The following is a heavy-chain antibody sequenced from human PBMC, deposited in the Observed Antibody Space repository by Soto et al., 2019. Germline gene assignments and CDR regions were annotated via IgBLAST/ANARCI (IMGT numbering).Heavy chain of an antibody. V-gene: IGHV3-7*05. CDR3: AREPYYYYGSGSYFDY. D-gene: IGHD3-10*01. J-gene: IGHJ4*02. CDR2: IKQDGSEK. Sequence: GGSLRLSCAASGFTFSSYWMSWVRQAPGKGLEWVANIKQDGSEKYYVDSVKGRFTISRDNAKNSLYLQMNSLRAEDTAVYYCAREPYYYYGSGSYFDYWGQGTLVTVSS. CDR1: GFTFSSYW.